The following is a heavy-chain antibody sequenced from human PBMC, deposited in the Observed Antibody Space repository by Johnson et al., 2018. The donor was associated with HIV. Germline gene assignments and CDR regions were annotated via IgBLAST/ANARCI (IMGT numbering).Heavy chain of an antibody. CDR1: GFTFSNAW. D-gene: IGHD1-26*01. CDR3: ARDAPDSGSYHAFDI. Sequence: QVQLVESGGGLVQPGGSLRLSCAASGFTFSNAWMSWVRQAPGKGLEWVAVISYDGSNKYYADSVKGRFTISRDNSKNTLYLQMNSLRAEDTAVYYCARDAPDSGSYHAFDIWGQGTMVTVSS. V-gene: IGHV3-30*03. CDR2: ISYDGSNK. J-gene: IGHJ3*02.